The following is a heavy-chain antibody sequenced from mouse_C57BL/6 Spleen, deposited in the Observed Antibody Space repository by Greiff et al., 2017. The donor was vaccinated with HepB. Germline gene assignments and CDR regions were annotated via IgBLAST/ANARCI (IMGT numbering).Heavy chain of an antibody. J-gene: IGHJ1*03. CDR2: IDPSDSYT. Sequence: QVQLQQPGAELVMPGASVKLSCKASGYTFTSYWMHWVKQRPGQGLEWIGEIDPSDSYTTSNQKFKGKSTLTVDKSSSTAYMQLSSLTSEDSAVYSCAKPPFYGSSYWYFDVWGTGTTVTVSS. D-gene: IGHD1-1*01. CDR3: AKPPFYGSSYWYFDV. V-gene: IGHV1-69*01. CDR1: GYTFTSYW.